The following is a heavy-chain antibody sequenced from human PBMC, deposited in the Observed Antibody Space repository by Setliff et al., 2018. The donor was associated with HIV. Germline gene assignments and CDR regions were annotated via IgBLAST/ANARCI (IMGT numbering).Heavy chain of an antibody. V-gene: IGHV7-4-1*02. Sequence: ASVKVSCKASGYTFISYSMKWVRQAPGQGLEWMGWINTNTGNPTYAQGFTGRFVFSLDTSVSTAYLQNSSLKAEDTAVYYSARGRCSSTSCYYYYYYMDVWGKGTTVTVSS. J-gene: IGHJ6*03. D-gene: IGHD2-2*01. CDR1: GYTFISYS. CDR3: ARGRCSSTSCYYYYYYMDV. CDR2: INTNTGNP.